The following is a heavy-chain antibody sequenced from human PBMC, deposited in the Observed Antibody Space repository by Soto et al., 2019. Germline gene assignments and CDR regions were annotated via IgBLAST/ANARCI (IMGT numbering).Heavy chain of an antibody. CDR2: IIPTSGTA. J-gene: IGHJ5*02. CDR3: AREPGYCSGGSCSSANWFDP. Sequence: QVQLVQSGAEVKKPGSSVKVSCKASGGTFSSYAISWVRQAPGQGLEWMGGIIPTSGTANYAQKFQGRVTITADESTSTAYMELSSLSSEDTAVYYCAREPGYCSGGSCSSANWFDPWGQGTLVTVSS. D-gene: IGHD2-15*01. CDR1: GGTFSSYA. V-gene: IGHV1-69*01.